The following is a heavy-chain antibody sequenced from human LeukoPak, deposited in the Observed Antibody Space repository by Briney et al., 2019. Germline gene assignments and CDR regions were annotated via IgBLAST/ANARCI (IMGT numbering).Heavy chain of an antibody. Sequence: ASVKVSCKASGYTFTGYYMHWVRQAPGQGLEWMGWINPNSGGTNYAQKFQGRVAMTRDTSISTAYMELSRLRSGDTAVYYCARGPLGELSLYLLFSYWGQGTLVTVSS. CDR1: GYTFTGYY. CDR2: INPNSGGT. CDR3: ARGPLGELSLYLLFSY. D-gene: IGHD3-16*02. J-gene: IGHJ4*02. V-gene: IGHV1-2*02.